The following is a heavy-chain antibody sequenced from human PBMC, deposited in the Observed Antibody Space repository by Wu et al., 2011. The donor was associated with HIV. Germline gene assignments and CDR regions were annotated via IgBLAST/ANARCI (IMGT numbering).Heavy chain of an antibody. V-gene: IGHV1-69*14. D-gene: IGHD2-2*01. CDR3: ASSTPDYCSSTSCQGQQLAHAFDI. CDR1: GGTFSSYA. CDR2: IIPIFGTA. Sequence: QVQLVQSGAEVKKPGSSVKVSCKASGGTFSSYAISWVRQAPGQGLEWMGGIIPIFGTANYAQKFQGRVTITADKSTSTAYMELSSLRSEDTAVYYCASSTPDYCSSTSCQGQQLAHAFDIWGQGTMVTVSS. J-gene: IGHJ3*02.